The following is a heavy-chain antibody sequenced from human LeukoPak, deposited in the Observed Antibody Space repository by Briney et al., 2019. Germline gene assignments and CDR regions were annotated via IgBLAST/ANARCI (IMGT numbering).Heavy chain of an antibody. J-gene: IGHJ6*03. Sequence: GGSLRLSRAASGFTFSSYGMHWVRPAPGKGLEWVAFIRYDGSNKYYADSVKGRFTISRDNSKNTLYLQMNSLRAEDTAVYYCAKDPLEFGHYYYYMDVWGKGTTVTVSS. V-gene: IGHV3-30*02. CDR2: IRYDGSNK. CDR3: AKDPLEFGHYYYYMDV. D-gene: IGHD3-10*01. CDR1: GFTFSSYG.